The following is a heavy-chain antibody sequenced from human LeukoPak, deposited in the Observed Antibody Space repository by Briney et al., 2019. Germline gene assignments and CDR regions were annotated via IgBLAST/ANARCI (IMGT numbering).Heavy chain of an antibody. CDR2: VNHTGNT. J-gene: IGHJ6*03. CDR1: GGSFTTYS. Sequence: SETLSLTCAVSGGSFTTYSWSWIRQPPGKGLEWIGEVNHTGNTNYNPSLKSRVTISVDTSKNQFSLKLSSVTAADTAVYYCATINSSIAARPAMFDYYYYMDVWGKGTTVTVSS. CDR3: ATINSSIAARPAMFDYYYYMDV. V-gene: IGHV4-34*01. D-gene: IGHD6-6*01.